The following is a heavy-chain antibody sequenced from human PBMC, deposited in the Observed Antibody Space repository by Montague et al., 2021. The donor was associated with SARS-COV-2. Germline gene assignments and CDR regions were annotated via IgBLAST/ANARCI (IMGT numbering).Heavy chain of an antibody. CDR1: GFTSGFIFRKVP. V-gene: IGHV3-23*01. D-gene: IGHD2-15*01. J-gene: IGHJ4*02. Sequence: SLRLSCAASGFTSGFIFRKVPMSWVRQAPGKGLEWVSAIGGSGDTYYADSVKGRFAISRDNSKHTLYLQINSLRADDTAVYYCAKEMGHGRPFDYWGQGALVTVSS. CDR3: AKEMGHGRPFDY. CDR2: IGGSGDT.